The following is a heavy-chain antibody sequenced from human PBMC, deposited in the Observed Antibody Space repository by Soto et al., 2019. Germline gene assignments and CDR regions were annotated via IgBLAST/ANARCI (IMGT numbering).Heavy chain of an antibody. Sequence: QITLNESGPTVVKPAETLTLTCTFSGFSLTTSGVGVGWIRQSPVKAPEWLALIYWDDDKRYSASLKSRLTLTKDTSKNQVVLTMASVDPADTATYYCAHRILRTVFGLVTTTAIYFDFWGQGTPVVVSS. J-gene: IGHJ4*02. CDR3: AHRILRTVFGLVTTTAIYFDF. D-gene: IGHD3-3*01. CDR1: GFSLTTSGVG. V-gene: IGHV2-5*02. CDR2: IYWDDDK.